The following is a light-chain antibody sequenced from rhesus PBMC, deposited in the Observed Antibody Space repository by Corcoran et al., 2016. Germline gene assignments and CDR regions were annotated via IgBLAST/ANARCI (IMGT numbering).Light chain of an antibody. Sequence: DIVMTQSPDSLAVSLGERVTINCKSSQSLLYSSNHKNSLAWYQQKPGQAPKLLIYWASTRESGVPSRVSGSGAGTDFTITISGLHAEDVAVYYCQQYYSSPYTFGQGTKVEIK. CDR1: QSLLYSSNHKNS. CDR3: QQYYSSPYT. CDR2: WAS. J-gene: IGKJ2*01. V-gene: IGKV4-1*01.